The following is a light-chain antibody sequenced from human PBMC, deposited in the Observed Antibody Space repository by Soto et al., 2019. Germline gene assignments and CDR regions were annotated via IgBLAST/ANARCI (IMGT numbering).Light chain of an antibody. CDR1: QSFSSH. CDR2: DAS. Sequence: EIVLTQSPATLSLSPGERATLPCRASQSFSSHLAWYQQKPGQAPRLLIYDASKRATGIPARFSGRGSGTDFTLTISSLEPEDFAVYYCQQRSNWPPVITFGQGTRLEIK. J-gene: IGKJ5*01. CDR3: QQRSNWPPVIT. V-gene: IGKV3-11*01.